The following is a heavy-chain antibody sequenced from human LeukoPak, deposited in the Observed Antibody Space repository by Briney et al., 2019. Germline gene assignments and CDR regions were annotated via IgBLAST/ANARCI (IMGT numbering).Heavy chain of an antibody. V-gene: IGHV3-23*01. CDR3: ANYGRDFAS. J-gene: IGHJ4*02. CDR1: GFTFNNYA. D-gene: IGHD4-17*01. Sequence: GGSLRLSCAASGFTFNNYAMSWVRQAPGKGLEWVSLVSSSGDKTYYPESVKGRFTISRENSKNTLYLQMNSLRAEDTAVYYCANYGRDFASWGQGTLVTVS. CDR2: VSSSGDKT.